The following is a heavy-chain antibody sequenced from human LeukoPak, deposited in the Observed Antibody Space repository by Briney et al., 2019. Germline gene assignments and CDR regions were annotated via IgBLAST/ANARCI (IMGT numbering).Heavy chain of an antibody. D-gene: IGHD1-26*01. CDR1: GGSTSSYY. CDR3: ARGGSYYDY. Sequence: SETLSLTCTVSGGSTSSYYWNWIRQPAGKGLEWIGYIYYSGTTKYNPSLRSRVTISVDTSKNQFSLRLTSVTAADTAVYYCARGGSYYDYWGQGTRVTVSS. J-gene: IGHJ4*02. CDR2: IYYSGTT. V-gene: IGHV4-59*01.